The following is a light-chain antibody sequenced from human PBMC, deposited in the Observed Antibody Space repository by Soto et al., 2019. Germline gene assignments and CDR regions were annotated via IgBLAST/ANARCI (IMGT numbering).Light chain of an antibody. Sequence: DIQMTQSPSTLSASVGDRVTITCRASQSISSWLAWYQQKPGKAPKLLIYKASSLESGVPSRFSGSGSGTEFTLTFSSLQPDDFATYYCQQFNRYSPLATFGPGTKVDIK. J-gene: IGKJ3*01. CDR3: QQFNRYSPLAT. CDR1: QSISSW. V-gene: IGKV1-5*03. CDR2: KAS.